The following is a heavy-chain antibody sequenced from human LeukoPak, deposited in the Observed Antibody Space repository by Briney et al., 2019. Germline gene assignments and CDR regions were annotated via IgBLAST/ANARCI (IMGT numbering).Heavy chain of an antibody. V-gene: IGHV3-7*01. CDR3: ARNYFDY. J-gene: IGHJ4*02. CDR1: GFTFSSYW. Sequence: GGSLRLSCAASGFTFSSYWMTWVRQAPGKGLEWVANIKEDGSRKYYLDSVKGRFTISRDNAKNLLYLQMNSLRAEDTAVYYCARNYFDYWGQGTLVTVSS. CDR2: IKEDGSRK.